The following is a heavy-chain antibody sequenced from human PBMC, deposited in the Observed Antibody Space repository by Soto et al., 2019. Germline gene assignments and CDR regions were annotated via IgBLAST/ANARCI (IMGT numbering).Heavy chain of an antibody. CDR2: IIPILGIA. CDR1: GGTFSSYT. D-gene: IGHD2-21*02. Sequence: GASVKVSCKASGGTFSSYTISWVRQAPGQGLEWMGRIIPILGIANYAQKFQGRVTITADKSTSTAYMELSSLRSEDTAVYYCARDWTAILGPPVWWYWGQGTLVTVSS. CDR3: ARDWTAILGPPVWWY. J-gene: IGHJ4*02. V-gene: IGHV1-69*04.